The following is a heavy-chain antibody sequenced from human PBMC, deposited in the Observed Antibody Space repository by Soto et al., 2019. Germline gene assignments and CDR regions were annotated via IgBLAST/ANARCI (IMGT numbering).Heavy chain of an antibody. J-gene: IGHJ4*02. D-gene: IGHD1-20*01. CDR3: ARGTRALITSFFAY. V-gene: IGHV1-2*02. CDR2: IYPNTETT. Sequence: ASVKVSCKASGYSFSGYYIQWVRQAPGQGPEWLGWIYPNTETTDSSKKFQGRVTMTSDMSTRTVYMELRDLRSDDTATYYCARGTRALITSFFAYWGQGIPVTVSS. CDR1: GYSFSGYY.